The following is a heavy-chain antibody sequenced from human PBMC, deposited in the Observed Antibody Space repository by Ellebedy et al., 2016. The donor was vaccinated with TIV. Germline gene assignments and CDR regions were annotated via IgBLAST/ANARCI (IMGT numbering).Heavy chain of an antibody. CDR2: INPNSGGT. V-gene: IGHV1-2*02. CDR3: ARDRDGATVFFDY. J-gene: IGHJ4*02. Sequence: AASVKVSCKASGGTFSSYAISWVRQAPGQGLEWMGWINPNSGGTNYAQKFQGRVTMTRDTSISTAYMELSRLRSDDTAVYYCARDRDGATVFFDYWGQGTLVTVSS. D-gene: IGHD1-26*01. CDR1: GGTFSSYA.